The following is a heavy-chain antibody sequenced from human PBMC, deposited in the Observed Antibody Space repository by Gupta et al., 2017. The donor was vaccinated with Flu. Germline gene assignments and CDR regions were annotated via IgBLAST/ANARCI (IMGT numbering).Heavy chain of an antibody. CDR2: ISWNSGSI. CDR1: GFTFDDYA. CDR3: AIISNNDDSLTGTDAFDI. Sequence: EVQLVESGGGLVQPGRSLRLSCAASGFTFDDYAMHWVRQAPGKGLEWVSGISWNSGSIGYADSVKGRVTISRDNAKNSLYRQMNSLRAEDTALYYCAIISNNDDSLTGTDAFDIWGQGTMVTVYS. D-gene: IGHD3-9*01. V-gene: IGHV3-9*01. J-gene: IGHJ3*02.